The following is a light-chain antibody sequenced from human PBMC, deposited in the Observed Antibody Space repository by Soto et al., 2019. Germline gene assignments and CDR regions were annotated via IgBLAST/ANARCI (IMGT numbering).Light chain of an antibody. CDR1: QSVSSN. CDR2: GAS. CDR3: QQHNNWPPIT. V-gene: IGKV3-15*01. J-gene: IGKJ5*01. Sequence: MVKTQSPATLSVSPGERATLSCRASQSVSSNLAWYQQKPGQAPRLLIYGASTRATGIPARFSGSGSGTEFTLTICSLQSEDFAVYYCQQHNNWPPITFGQGTRLEIK.